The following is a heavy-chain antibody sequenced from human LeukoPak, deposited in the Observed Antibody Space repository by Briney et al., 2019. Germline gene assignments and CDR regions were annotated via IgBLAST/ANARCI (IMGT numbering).Heavy chain of an antibody. CDR1: GDSTSSAPYY. CDR2: IYYNGQT. D-gene: IGHD2-2*01. J-gene: IGHJ4*02. Sequence: SETLSLTCTVSGDSTSSAPYYWSWIRQHPGKGLEWIGYIYYNGQTFYNPSLKSRVSISIDTSKNQFSLKLSSVTAADTAVYYCARGKEYVYYLDYWGQGTLVTVSS. V-gene: IGHV4-31*03. CDR3: ARGKEYVYYLDY.